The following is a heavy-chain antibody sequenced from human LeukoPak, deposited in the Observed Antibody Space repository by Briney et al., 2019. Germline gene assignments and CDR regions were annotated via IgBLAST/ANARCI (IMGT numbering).Heavy chain of an antibody. D-gene: IGHD3-22*01. V-gene: IGHV3-53*01. CDR1: GFTVSSNY. J-gene: IGHJ4*02. CDR2: IYSGGTT. Sequence: PEGSLRLSCAASGFTVSSNYMSWVRQAPGKGLECVSIIYSGGTTYYADSVKGRFTISRDNSKNTLYLQMNSLRAEDTAVYYCARKTDTSGSGDYRGQGTLVTVSS. CDR3: ARKTDTSGSGDY.